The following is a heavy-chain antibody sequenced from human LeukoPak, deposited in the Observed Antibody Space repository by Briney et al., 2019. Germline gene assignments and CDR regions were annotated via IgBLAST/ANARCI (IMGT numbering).Heavy chain of an antibody. Sequence: ASVKVSCKASGYTFTSYYMHWVRPAPGQGLEWMGIINPSGGSTSYAQKFQGRVTMTRDTSTSTVYMELSSLRSEDTAVYYCARGSIAARPHYYYYGMDVWGQGTTVTVSS. CDR1: GYTFTSYY. V-gene: IGHV1-46*01. CDR3: ARGSIAARPHYYYYGMDV. J-gene: IGHJ6*02. D-gene: IGHD6-6*01. CDR2: INPSGGST.